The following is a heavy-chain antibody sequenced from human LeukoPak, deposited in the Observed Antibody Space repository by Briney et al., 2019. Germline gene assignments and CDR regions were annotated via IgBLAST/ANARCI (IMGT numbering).Heavy chain of an antibody. J-gene: IGHJ3*02. CDR1: GGSISSSSYY. V-gene: IGHV4-39*01. D-gene: IGHD2-2*01. CDR3: GRPHCSSTSCYLWDDAFDI. CDR2: IYYSGST. Sequence: PSETLSLTCTVSGGSISSSSYYWGWIRQPPGKGQEWIGSIYYSGSTYYNPSLKSRVTISVDTSRNQFSLKLSSVTAADTAVYYCGRPHCSSTSCYLWDDAFDIWGRGTMVTVSS.